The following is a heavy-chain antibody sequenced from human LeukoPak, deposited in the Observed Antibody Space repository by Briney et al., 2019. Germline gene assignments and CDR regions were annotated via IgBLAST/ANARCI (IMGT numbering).Heavy chain of an antibody. Sequence: ASVKVSCKASGYTFTSYAMHWVRQAPGQRLEWMGWINAGNGNTKYSQEFQGRVTITADKSTSTAYMELSSLRSEDTAVYYCARGGWTQPDYYYYYMDVWGKGTTVTVSS. V-gene: IGHV1-3*03. J-gene: IGHJ6*03. CDR1: GYTFTSYA. CDR3: ARGGWTQPDYYYYYMDV. D-gene: IGHD3/OR15-3a*01. CDR2: INAGNGNT.